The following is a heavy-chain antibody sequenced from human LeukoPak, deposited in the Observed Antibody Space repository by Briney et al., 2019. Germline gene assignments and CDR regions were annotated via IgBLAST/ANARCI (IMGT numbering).Heavy chain of an antibody. D-gene: IGHD2-2*01. J-gene: IGHJ4*02. CDR2: INHSGST. Sequence: PSETLSLTCAVYGGSFSGYYWSWIRQPPGKGLEWIGEINHSGSTNYNPSLKSRVTISVDTSKNQFSLKLSSVTAADTAIYYCANKVYCSTTSCYHAGYWGQGTLVTVSS. CDR3: ANKVYCSTTSCYHAGY. CDR1: GGSFSGYY. V-gene: IGHV4-34*01.